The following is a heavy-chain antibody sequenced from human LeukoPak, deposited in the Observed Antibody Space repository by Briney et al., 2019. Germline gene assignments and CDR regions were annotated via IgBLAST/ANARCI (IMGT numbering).Heavy chain of an antibody. CDR2: IIPIFGTA. J-gene: IGHJ6*03. CDR1: GGTFSSYA. D-gene: IGHD7-27*01. CDR3: ARVRTGESYYCYYYMDV. V-gene: IGHV1-69*13. Sequence: ASVKVSCNASGGTFSSYAISWVRQAPGPGLEWMGGIIPIFGTANYAQKFQGRVTTTADESTSTAYMELSSLRSEDTAVYYCARVRTGESYYCYYYMDVWGKGTTVTVSS.